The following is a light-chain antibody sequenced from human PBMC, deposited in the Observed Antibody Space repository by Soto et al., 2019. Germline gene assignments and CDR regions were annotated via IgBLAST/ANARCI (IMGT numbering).Light chain of an antibody. CDR3: SSYAGSNDPWV. V-gene: IGLV2-8*01. J-gene: IGLJ3*02. CDR1: SSDIGAYNY. CDR2: EVS. Sequence: QSALTQPASASGSPGQSVTISCTGTSSDIGAYNYVSWYQQHPGKAPKLMIHEVSKRPSGVPDRFSGSKSGNTASLTVSGLQAEDEADYYCSSYAGSNDPWVFGGGTKLTVL.